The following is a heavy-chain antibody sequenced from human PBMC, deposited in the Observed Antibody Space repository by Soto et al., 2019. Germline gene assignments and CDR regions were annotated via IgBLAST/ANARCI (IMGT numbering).Heavy chain of an antibody. CDR2: ILDDGSDK. D-gene: IGHD4-17*01. V-gene: IGHV3-33*01. CDR1: GFSFSSYG. CDR3: ARDDDYGDNGHDY. J-gene: IGHJ4*02. Sequence: QVQLVESGGGVVQPGRSLRLSCAASGFSFSSYGMHWVRQAPGKGLEWVAVILDDGSDKDYTDAVKGRFTISRDNSKNTLYLEMNSLRAEDTDVYYCARDDDYGDNGHDYWGQGTLVTVSS.